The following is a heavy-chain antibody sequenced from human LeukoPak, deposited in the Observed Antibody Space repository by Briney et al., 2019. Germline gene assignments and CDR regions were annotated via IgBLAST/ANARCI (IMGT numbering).Heavy chain of an antibody. D-gene: IGHD5-24*01. CDR2: ISSSGSTI. J-gene: IGHJ4*02. CDR3: ARLYLPATRFDY. CDR1: GFTFSSYE. Sequence: GGSLRLSCAASGFTFSSYEMNWARQAPGKGLEWVSYISSSGSTIYYADSVKGRFTISRDNAKNSLYLQMNSLRAEDTAVYYCARLYLPATRFDYWGQGTLVTVSS. V-gene: IGHV3-48*03.